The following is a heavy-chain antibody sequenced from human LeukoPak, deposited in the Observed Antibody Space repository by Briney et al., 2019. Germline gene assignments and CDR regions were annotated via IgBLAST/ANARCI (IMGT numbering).Heavy chain of an antibody. CDR1: GFTFSDYY. CDR3: AAGYYLLNSSGYVEYFQH. D-gene: IGHD3-22*01. CDR2: ISSSGSTI. Sequence: PGGSLRLSCAASGFTFSDYYMSWIRQAPGKGLEWVSYISSSGSTIYYADSVKSRFTISRDNAKNSLYLQMNSLRAEDTAVYYCAAGYYLLNSSGYVEYFQHWGQGTLVTVSS. J-gene: IGHJ1*01. V-gene: IGHV3-11*01.